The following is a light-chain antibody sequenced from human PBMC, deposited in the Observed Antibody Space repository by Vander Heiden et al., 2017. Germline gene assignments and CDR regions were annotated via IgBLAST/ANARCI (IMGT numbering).Light chain of an antibody. Sequence: DIQMTQSPSSLSASVGDRVTITCRASQSISSYLNWYQQKPGKAPKLLIYAASRLQSGVPSRFSGSGSGTDFTLTISSLQPEDFATYYCQQSYSTLTVGQGTKLEIK. J-gene: IGKJ2*01. CDR3: QQSYSTLT. CDR2: AAS. V-gene: IGKV1-39*01. CDR1: QSISSY.